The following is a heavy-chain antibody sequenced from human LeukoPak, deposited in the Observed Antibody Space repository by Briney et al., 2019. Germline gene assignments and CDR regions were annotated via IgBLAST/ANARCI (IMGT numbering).Heavy chain of an antibody. V-gene: IGHV3-15*01. J-gene: IGHJ4*02. CDR2: IKSKTDGGTT. CDR1: GFTFSNAW. D-gene: IGHD2-21*02. CDR3: TTDLADREETANFDY. Sequence: PGGSLRLSCAASGFTFSNAWMSWVRQAPGKGLEWVGRIKSKTDGGTTDYAAPVKGRFTISRDDSKNTLYLQMNSLKTEDTAVYYCTTDLADREETANFDYWGQGTLVTVSS.